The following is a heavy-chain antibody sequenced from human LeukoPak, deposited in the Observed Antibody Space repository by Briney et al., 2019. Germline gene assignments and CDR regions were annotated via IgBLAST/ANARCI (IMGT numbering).Heavy chain of an antibody. CDR3: ARGMTTVSTGGFRYYYYYMDV. V-gene: IGHV1-46*01. CDR2: INPSGGST. Sequence: GASVEVSCKASGYTFTTYYVHWVRQAPGQGVEWMGIINPSGGSTTYAQKFRGRLTMTRDMSTSTVYMELSSLRSEDTAVYYCARGMTTVSTGGFRYYYYYMDVWGKGTTVTVSS. D-gene: IGHD4-17*01. CDR1: GYTFTTYY. J-gene: IGHJ6*03.